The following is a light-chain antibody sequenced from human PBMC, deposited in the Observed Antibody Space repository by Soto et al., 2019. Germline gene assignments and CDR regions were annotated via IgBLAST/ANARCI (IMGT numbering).Light chain of an antibody. V-gene: IGKV1-33*01. Sequence: DIQMTQSPSSLSASVGDRVTITCQASQDISDYLNWYQQKPGEAPKLLIYDASNLETGVPSTFSGSGSGTDFTFTISSLQPEDFATYYCQQYRSLPFTFGPGTKVDFK. CDR2: DAS. CDR1: QDISDY. J-gene: IGKJ3*01. CDR3: QQYRSLPFT.